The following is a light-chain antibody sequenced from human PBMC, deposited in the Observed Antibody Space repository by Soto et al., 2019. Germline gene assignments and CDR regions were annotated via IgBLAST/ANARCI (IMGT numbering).Light chain of an antibody. J-gene: IGLJ1*01. V-gene: IGLV1-40*01. CDR1: SSNIGACYD. Sequence: QSVLTQPPSVSGAPGQRVTISCTGSSSNIGACYDVHWYQQRPGAAPKLLISANITRPSGVPDRFSGSKSGTSASLAITGLQADAEGDYYCQSYVSTLSALYVFGTGTKLTVL. CDR3: QSYVSTLSALYV. CDR2: ANI.